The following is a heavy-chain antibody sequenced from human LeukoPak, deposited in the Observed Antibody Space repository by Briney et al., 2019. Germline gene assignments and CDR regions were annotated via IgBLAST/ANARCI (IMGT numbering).Heavy chain of an antibody. J-gene: IGHJ4*02. CDR2: VTGYNGYT. CDR3: GRGGVTDAKAIDY. D-gene: IGHD3-16*01. V-gene: IGHV1-18*01. CDR1: GYTFTSDG. Sequence: ASVKVSCRTPGYTFTSDGITWVRRAPGQGLEWMGWVTGYNGYTNYAQKFRGRVTMTTDTSTTTVYMELRSLTSDDTAVYYWGRGGVTDAKAIDYWGQGTLVTVSS.